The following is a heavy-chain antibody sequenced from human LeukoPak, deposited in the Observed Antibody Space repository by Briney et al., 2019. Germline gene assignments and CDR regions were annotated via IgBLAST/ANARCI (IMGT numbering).Heavy chain of an antibody. CDR1: GGSFSGYY. J-gene: IGHJ4*02. Sequence: PSETLSLTCAVYGGSFSGYYWSWIRQPPGKGLEWIGEINHSGSTNYNPSLKSRVTISVDTSKNQFSLKLSSVTAADTAVYYCAKLDYDSSATQTDYWGQGTLVTVSS. CDR3: AKLDYDSSATQTDY. D-gene: IGHD3-22*01. CDR2: INHSGST. V-gene: IGHV4-34*01.